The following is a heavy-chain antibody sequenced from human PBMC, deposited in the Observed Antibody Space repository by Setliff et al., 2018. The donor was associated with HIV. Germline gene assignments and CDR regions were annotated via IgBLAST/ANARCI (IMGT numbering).Heavy chain of an antibody. J-gene: IGHJ4*01. D-gene: IGHD3-10*01. CDR2: IYYSGST. V-gene: IGHV4-39*01. CDR3: ARHHKPMATGAYFDY. CDR1: GGPISDSRYY. Sequence: PSETLSLTCTVSGGPISDSRYYWGWIRQPPGKGLEWIGNIYYSGSTYYNPSLESRVAISVDASKHQFSLSLRSLSAADTAVYYCARHHKPMATGAYFDYWGHGTLVTVSS.